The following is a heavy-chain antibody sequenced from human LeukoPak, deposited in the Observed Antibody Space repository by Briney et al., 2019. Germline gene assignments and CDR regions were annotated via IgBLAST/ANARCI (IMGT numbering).Heavy chain of an antibody. V-gene: IGHV1-2*02. D-gene: IGHD6-13*01. CDR1: GYTFTGYY. Sequence: ASVKVSCKASGYTFTGYYMHWVRQAPGQGLEWMGWINPNSGDTNYAQKFQGRVTMTRDTSISTAYMELSRLRSDDTAVYYCARDRFIALMDVWGKGTTVTISS. J-gene: IGHJ6*04. CDR2: INPNSGDT. CDR3: ARDRFIALMDV.